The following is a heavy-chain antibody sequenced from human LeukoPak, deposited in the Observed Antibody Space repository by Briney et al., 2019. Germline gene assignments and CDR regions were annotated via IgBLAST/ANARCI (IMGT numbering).Heavy chain of an antibody. D-gene: IGHD2-15*01. J-gene: IGHJ4*02. V-gene: IGHV1-18*01. CDR1: GYTFTSYG. Sequence: GASVKVSCKASGYTFTSYGISWVRQAPGQGLEWKGWISAYNDNTNYAQKLQGRVTMTTDTSTSTAYMELRSLRSDDTAVYYCARDSVFRDIAADCSGGSCSISFYDYWGQGALVTVSS. CDR2: ISAYNDNT. CDR3: ARDSVFRDIAADCSGGSCSISFYDY.